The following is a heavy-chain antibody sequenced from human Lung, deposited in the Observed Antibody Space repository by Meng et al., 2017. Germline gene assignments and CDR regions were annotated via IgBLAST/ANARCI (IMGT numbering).Heavy chain of an antibody. CDR3: VKAVTVAGHH. CDR2: IDESGTTR. J-gene: IGHJ5*02. Sequence: GESLKISCLTSGFTFRNSEFNWVRQAPGKGLEWVSYIDESGTTRYYADSVRGRFTITRDNAENSVFLQMHSLRGEDTAVYYCVKAVTVAGHHWGQGTMVNVSS. V-gene: IGHV3-48*03. CDR1: GFTFRNSE. D-gene: IGHD6-19*01.